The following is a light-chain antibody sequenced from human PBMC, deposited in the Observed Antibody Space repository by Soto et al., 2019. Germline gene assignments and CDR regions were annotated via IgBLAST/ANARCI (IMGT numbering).Light chain of an antibody. CDR1: QSVSSY. V-gene: IGKV3-11*01. CDR3: QQRSNWPPGFT. Sequence: EIVLTQSPATLSLSPGERATLSCRASQSVSSYLAWYQQKPGQAPRLLIYDASNRATGIPARFSGSGSGTDFTLTISSLEPEDFAVYYGQQRSNWPPGFTFGPGTKVDSK. J-gene: IGKJ3*01. CDR2: DAS.